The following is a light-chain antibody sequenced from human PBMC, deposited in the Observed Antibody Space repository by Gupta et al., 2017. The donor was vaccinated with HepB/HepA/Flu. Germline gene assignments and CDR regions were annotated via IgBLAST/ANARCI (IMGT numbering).Light chain of an antibody. CDR2: GAS. CDR3: QQSFTAPWT. Sequence: DIQMTQSPSSLSASVGDRVNITCRASQSIRTYLNWYHQKPGTAPKLLISGASNLQTGVPSRFSGSGSETDFTLTISGLQPDDFATYYCQQSFTAPWTFGQGTKVEI. V-gene: IGKV1-39*01. CDR1: QSIRTY. J-gene: IGKJ1*01.